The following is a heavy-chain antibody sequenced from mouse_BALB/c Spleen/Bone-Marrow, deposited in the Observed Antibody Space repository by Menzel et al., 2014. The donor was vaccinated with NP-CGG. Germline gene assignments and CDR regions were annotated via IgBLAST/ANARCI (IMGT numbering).Heavy chain of an antibody. V-gene: IGHV5-6-5*01. CDR2: ITRGGNT. J-gene: IGHJ2*01. CDR1: GFTFSSYA. D-gene: IGHD1-1*01. Sequence: DVKLVESGGGLVKPGGSLKLSCAASGFTFSSYAMSWVRQTPEKRLEGVASITRGGNTYYPDSVKGRFTISRDNARDILYLQMSSLRSEDTAMYYCARGEIYYYGSTHYFDYWGQGTTLTVSS. CDR3: ARGEIYYYGSTHYFDY.